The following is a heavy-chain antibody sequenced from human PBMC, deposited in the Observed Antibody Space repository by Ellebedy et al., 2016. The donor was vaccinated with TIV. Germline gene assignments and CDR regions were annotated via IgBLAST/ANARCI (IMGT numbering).Heavy chain of an antibody. CDR1: GGSISSGGYS. D-gene: IGHD3-22*01. J-gene: IGHJ3*02. V-gene: IGHV4-30-2*01. CDR3: ARHGVVDHDAFDI. CDR2: IYHSGST. Sequence: SETLSLXXAVSGGSISSGGYSWSWIRQPPGKGLEWIGYIYHSGSTYYNPSLKSRVTISVDTSKNQFSLKLSSVTAADTAVYYCARHGVVDHDAFDIWGQGTMVTVSS.